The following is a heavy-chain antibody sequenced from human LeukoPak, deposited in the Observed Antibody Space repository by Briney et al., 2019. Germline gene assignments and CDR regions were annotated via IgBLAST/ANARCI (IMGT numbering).Heavy chain of an antibody. D-gene: IGHD3-10*01. CDR2: SSGSGSTT. V-gene: IGHV3-23*01. CDR3: AKAEGSGSQPFDY. J-gene: IGHJ4*02. CDR1: GFTFSSYA. Sequence: GGSLRLSCAASGFTFSSYAMSWVRQAPGKGLEWVSYSSGSGSTTYYAESVKGRFTISRDNSKNTLYLQMNSLRAEDTAVYYCAKAEGSGSQPFDYWGQGDLVTVSS.